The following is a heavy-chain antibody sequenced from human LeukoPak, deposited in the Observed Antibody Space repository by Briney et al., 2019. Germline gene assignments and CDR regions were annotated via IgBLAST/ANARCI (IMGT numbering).Heavy chain of an antibody. CDR2: IYTSGST. CDR1: GGSISSYY. V-gene: IGHV4-4*07. J-gene: IGHJ4*02. CDR3: AGAFGWGCGPNFDY. D-gene: IGHD3-10*01. Sequence: SETLSLTSTVSGGSISSYYWSWIRQPAGKGLEWIGRIYTSGSTNYNPSLKSRVTMSGDTCKNQFSLKLSSVTAADTAVSYCAGAFGWGCGPNFDYWGRGTLVTVSS.